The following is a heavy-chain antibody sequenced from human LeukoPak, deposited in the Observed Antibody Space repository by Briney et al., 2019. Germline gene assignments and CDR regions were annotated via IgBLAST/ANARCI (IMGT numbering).Heavy chain of an antibody. Sequence: ASVKVSCKASGYTFTSYDINWVRQATGQGLEWMGWMNPNSGNTGYAQKFQGRVTMTRNTSISTAYMELSSLRSEVTAVYYCARGGGYCSGGSCYSAYYYYGMDVWGQGTTVTVSS. CDR3: ARGGGYCSGGSCYSAYYYYGMDV. CDR1: GYTFTSYD. V-gene: IGHV1-8*01. J-gene: IGHJ6*02. CDR2: MNPNSGNT. D-gene: IGHD2-15*01.